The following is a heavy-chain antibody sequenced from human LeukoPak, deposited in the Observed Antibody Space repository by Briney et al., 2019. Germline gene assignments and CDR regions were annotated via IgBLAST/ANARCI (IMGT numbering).Heavy chain of an antibody. Sequence: GGSLRLSCAASGFTFSSYSMNCVRQDPGKGLEWVSSISSSSSYIYYADSVKGRFTISRDNAKNSLYLQMNSLRAEDTAVYYCARETIAAAGTTWGQGTLVTVSS. CDR3: ARETIAAAGTT. CDR1: GFTFSSYS. D-gene: IGHD6-13*01. CDR2: ISSSSSYI. V-gene: IGHV3-21*01. J-gene: IGHJ4*02.